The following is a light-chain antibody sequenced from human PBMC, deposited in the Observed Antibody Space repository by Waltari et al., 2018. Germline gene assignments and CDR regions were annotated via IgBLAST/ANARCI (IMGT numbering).Light chain of an antibody. Sequence: AIRITQSPSSLSASTGDRVTITCRASQGISSYLAWYQQQPGKAPNLLIYAASTLQSGVPSRFSGSGSGTDFTLTISCLQSEDFATYYCQQYYSYLTFGQGTKLEIK. J-gene: IGKJ2*01. CDR1: QGISSY. CDR3: QQYYSYLT. V-gene: IGKV1-8*01. CDR2: AAS.